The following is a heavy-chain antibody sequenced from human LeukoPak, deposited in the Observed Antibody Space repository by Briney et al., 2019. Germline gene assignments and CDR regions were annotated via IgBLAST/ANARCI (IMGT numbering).Heavy chain of an antibody. Sequence: GGSLRLSCAASGFTFSHYAMSWVRQAPGKGLEWVSAISKSSDDTYYADSVKGRFAFSRDNSKNMLYLQMNSLRAEDTAVYYCVKDEMAVAIFDYWGQGTLVTVSS. V-gene: IGHV3-23*01. CDR3: VKDEMAVAIFDY. J-gene: IGHJ4*02. CDR2: ISKSSDDT. CDR1: GFTFSHYA. D-gene: IGHD5-24*01.